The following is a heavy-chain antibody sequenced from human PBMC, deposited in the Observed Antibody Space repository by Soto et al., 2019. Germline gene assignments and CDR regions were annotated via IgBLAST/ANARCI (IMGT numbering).Heavy chain of an antibody. Sequence: GGSLRLSCAASGFTFSSYAMGWVRQGPGKGLEWVAVVSIGGSTHYADSVGGRFTISRDNSKNTLSLQMNSLTAEDTAVYFCAKRRGAGGHFDYWGQGALVTVSS. V-gene: IGHV3-23*01. J-gene: IGHJ4*02. CDR1: GFTFSSYA. CDR2: VSIGGST. CDR3: AKRRGAGGHFDY. D-gene: IGHD2-15*01.